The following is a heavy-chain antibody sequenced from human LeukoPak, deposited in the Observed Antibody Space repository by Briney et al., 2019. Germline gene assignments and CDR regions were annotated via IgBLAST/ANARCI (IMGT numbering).Heavy chain of an antibody. CDR1: GYTFTSYA. V-gene: IGHV1-3*02. CDR2: SNAGNGNT. D-gene: IGHD3-9*01. J-gene: IGHJ4*02. Sequence: SXXVSCKXSGYTFTSYAMHWVRQAPGQRLEWMGWSNAGNGNTKYSQEFQGRVTITRDTSASTAYMELSSLGSEDMAVYYCARAGYDILTGYYSPRLDYWGQGTLVTVSS. CDR3: ARAGYDILTGYYSPRLDY.